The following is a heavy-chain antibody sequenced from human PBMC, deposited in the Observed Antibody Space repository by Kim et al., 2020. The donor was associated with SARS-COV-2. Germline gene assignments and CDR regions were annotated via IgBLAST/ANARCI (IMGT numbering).Heavy chain of an antibody. Sequence: SETLSLTCTVSGGPISSSYWSWIRQSPEKGLEWIGYVYYSGNTNYNPSLKSRVTIAIDTARSQFSLKLTSATAADTAVYYCATTGTRAYGRLDRWGPGTL. CDR3: ATTGTRAYGRLDR. D-gene: IGHD4-17*01. J-gene: IGHJ1*01. CDR2: VYYSGNT. CDR1: GGPISSSY. V-gene: IGHV4-59*13.